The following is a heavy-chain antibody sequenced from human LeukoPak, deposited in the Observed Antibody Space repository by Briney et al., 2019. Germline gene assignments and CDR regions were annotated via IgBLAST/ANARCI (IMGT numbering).Heavy chain of an antibody. V-gene: IGHV4-38-2*02. D-gene: IGHD6-13*01. CDR2: IYHSGST. Sequence: SETLFLTCTVSGYSISSGYYWGWIRQPPGKGLEWIGSIYHSGSTYYNPSLKSRVTMSVDTSKNQFSLKLSSVTAADTAVYYCARDGPSLRIAAAASFDYWGQGTLVTVSS. CDR1: GYSISSGYY. J-gene: IGHJ4*02. CDR3: ARDGPSLRIAAAASFDY.